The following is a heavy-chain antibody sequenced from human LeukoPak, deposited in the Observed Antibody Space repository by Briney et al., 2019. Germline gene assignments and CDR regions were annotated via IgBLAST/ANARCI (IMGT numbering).Heavy chain of an antibody. CDR1: GGSISSGGYY. J-gene: IGHJ6*02. D-gene: IGHD2-15*01. CDR2: IYYSGST. CDR3: ARSGGIEGFNYYGMDV. V-gene: IGHV4-31*03. Sequence: SQTLSLTCTVSGGSISSGGYYWSWIRQHPGKGLEWIGYIYYSGSTYYNPSLKGRVTISVDTSKNQFSLKLSSVTAADTAVYYCARSGGIEGFNYYGMDVWGQGTTVTVSS.